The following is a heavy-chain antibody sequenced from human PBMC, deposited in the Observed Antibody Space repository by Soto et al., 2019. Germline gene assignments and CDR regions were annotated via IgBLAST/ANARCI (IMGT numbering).Heavy chain of an antibody. V-gene: IGHV4-39*01. CDR2: IYYSGST. D-gene: IGHD6-6*01. CDR1: GGYISGRCYY. CDR3: ARTYSSSPSQPFDY. J-gene: IGHJ4*02. Sequence: PLETLSLTRPVSGGYISGRCYYRGWNRPPPGKGLEWIGSIYYSGSTYYNPSLKSRVTISVDTSKNQFSLKLSSVTAADTAVYYCARTYSSSPSQPFDYWGQGTLVTVSS.